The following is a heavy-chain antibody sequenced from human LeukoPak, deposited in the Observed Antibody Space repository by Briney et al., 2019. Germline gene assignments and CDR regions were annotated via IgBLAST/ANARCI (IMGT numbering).Heavy chain of an antibody. CDR1: GYTFTSYD. J-gene: IGHJ5*02. V-gene: IGHV1-8*01. Sequence: ASVKVSCKASGYTFTSYDINWVRQATGQGLEWMGWMNPNSGNTGYAQKFQGRVTMTRNTSISTAYMEMSSLRSEDTAVYYCATNSGSYRTRKNWFDPWGQGTLVTVSS. CDR2: MNPNSGNT. D-gene: IGHD1-26*01. CDR3: ATNSGSYRTRKNWFDP.